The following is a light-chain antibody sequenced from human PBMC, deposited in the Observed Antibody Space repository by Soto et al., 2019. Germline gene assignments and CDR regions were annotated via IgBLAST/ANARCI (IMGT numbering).Light chain of an antibody. Sequence: EIVLTQSPGTLSVSPGEGATLSCRASQSLSGSYLAWYQQKPGQAPRVVIYGASSRATGIPDRFSGSGSGTDFTLTISSLQPEDFATYYCQQSYSTPRTFCQGTKVDIK. CDR2: GAS. CDR1: QSLSGSY. J-gene: IGKJ1*01. V-gene: IGKV3-20*01. CDR3: QQSYSTPRT.